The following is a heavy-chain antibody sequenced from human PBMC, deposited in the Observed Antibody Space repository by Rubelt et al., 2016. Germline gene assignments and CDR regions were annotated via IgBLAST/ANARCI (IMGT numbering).Heavy chain of an antibody. CDR1: GYSFTSYW. Sequence: EVQLVQSGAEVKKPGESLIISCKGSGYSFTSYWISWVRQMPGKGLEWMGRMDPSDSYTKYSPPFQGHVTMSVDKSISTAYLQWNSLKASDTAVYYCVRDSTEVFDIWGQGTMVIVSS. D-gene: IGHD2-21*02. J-gene: IGHJ3*02. V-gene: IGHV5-10-1*03. CDR2: MDPSDSYT. CDR3: VRDSTEVFDI.